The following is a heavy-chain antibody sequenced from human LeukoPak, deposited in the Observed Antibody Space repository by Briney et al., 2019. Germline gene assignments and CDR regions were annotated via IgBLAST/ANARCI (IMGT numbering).Heavy chain of an antibody. Sequence: GGSLRLSCAASGFTFSSYWMSWVRQAPGKGLEWVSFISSSSSYIYYADSVKGRFTISRDNAKNSLYLQMNSLRAEDTAVYYCTRDEDFYSSSSDYWGQGTLVTVSS. J-gene: IGHJ4*02. CDR2: ISSSSSYI. CDR1: GFTFSSYW. V-gene: IGHV3-21*01. CDR3: TRDEDFYSSSSDY. D-gene: IGHD6-6*01.